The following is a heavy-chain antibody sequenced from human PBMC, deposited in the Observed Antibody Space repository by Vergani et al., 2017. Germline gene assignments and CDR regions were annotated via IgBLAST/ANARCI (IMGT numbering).Heavy chain of an antibody. D-gene: IGHD6-13*01. CDR3: ARMIAAAGNTYGMDV. Sequence: QVQLVQSGAEVKKPGASVKVSCKASGYTFTSYYMHWVRQAPGQGLEWMGIINPSGGSTSYAQKFQGRVTMTRDTSTSTVYMELSSLRSEDTAVYYCARMIAAAGNTYGMDVWGQGTTVTVSS. V-gene: IGHV1-46*01. CDR1: GYTFTSYY. CDR2: INPSGGST. J-gene: IGHJ6*02.